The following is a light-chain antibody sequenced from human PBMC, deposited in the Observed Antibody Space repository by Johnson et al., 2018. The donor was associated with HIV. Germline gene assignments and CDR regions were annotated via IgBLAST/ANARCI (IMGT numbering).Light chain of an antibody. CDR2: DTD. J-gene: IGLJ1*01. Sequence: QPVLTQPPSVSAAPGQKVTVSCSGSSSNIGNNFVSWYQQVPGTAPKLLIYDTDKRPSGIPDRFSGSKSGTSATLGISGLQTGDEADYSCGTWDKSLSAGVFGSVTKVTVL. CDR3: GTWDKSLSAGV. CDR1: SSNIGNNF. V-gene: IGLV1-51*01.